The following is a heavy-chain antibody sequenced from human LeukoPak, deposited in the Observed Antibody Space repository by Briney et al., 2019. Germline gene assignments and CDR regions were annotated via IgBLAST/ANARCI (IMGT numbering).Heavy chain of an antibody. D-gene: IGHD1/OR15-1a*01. CDR3: AKSPSSRTHRVVGTTTRGYYFDY. V-gene: IGHV3-23*01. CDR1: GFTFSSYA. J-gene: IGHJ4*02. Sequence: GGSLRLSCAASGFTFSSYAMSWVRQAPGKGLEWVSAISGSGGSTYYADSVKGRFTISRDNSKNTLYLQMNGLRAEDTAVYYCAKSPSSRTHRVVGTTTRGYYFDYWGQGTLVTVSS. CDR2: ISGSGGST.